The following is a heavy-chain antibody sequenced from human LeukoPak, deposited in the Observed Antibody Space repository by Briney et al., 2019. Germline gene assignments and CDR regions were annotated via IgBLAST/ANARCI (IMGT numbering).Heavy chain of an antibody. D-gene: IGHD5-18*01. J-gene: IGHJ4*02. Sequence: PSETLSLTCTGSGGSISSFYWNWIRQPPGKGLECIGYIYYSGNTNNNPSLKSRVTISIDTSKNQFSLKLSSVTAADTAVYYCARSSYNYGFNLWGQGTLVTVSS. CDR1: GGSISSFY. CDR3: ARSSYNYGFNL. V-gene: IGHV4-59*01. CDR2: IYYSGNT.